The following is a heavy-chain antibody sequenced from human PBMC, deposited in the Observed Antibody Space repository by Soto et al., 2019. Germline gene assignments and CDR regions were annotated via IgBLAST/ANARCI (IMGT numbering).Heavy chain of an antibody. CDR1: GFTFSSYA. CDR3: ARVARLMVYAMAWYFDL. D-gene: IGHD2-8*01. J-gene: IGHJ2*01. V-gene: IGHV3-30-3*01. CDR2: ISYDGSNK. Sequence: QVQLVESGGGVVQPGRSLRLSCAASGFTFSSYAMHWVRQAPGKGLEWVAVISYDGSNKYYADSVKGRFTISRDNSKNTLYLKMNSLSAEDTAVYYCARVARLMVYAMAWYFDLWGRGTLVTVSS.